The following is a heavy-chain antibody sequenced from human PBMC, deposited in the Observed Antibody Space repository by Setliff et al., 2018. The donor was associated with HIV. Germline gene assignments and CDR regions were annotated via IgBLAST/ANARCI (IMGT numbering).Heavy chain of an antibody. V-gene: IGHV3-48*03. J-gene: IGHJ3*02. CDR3: ARDTSAGFDAFDI. CDR1: GFTFSGFE. Sequence: GGSLRLSCAASGFTFSGFEMNWVRQAPGKGLEWVSYISGSGDSRAYADSVKGRFTISRDNAKNSLYLQMNSLRVDDTAVYYCARDTSAGFDAFDIWGQGTMVTVSS. D-gene: IGHD6-13*01. CDR2: ISGSGDSR.